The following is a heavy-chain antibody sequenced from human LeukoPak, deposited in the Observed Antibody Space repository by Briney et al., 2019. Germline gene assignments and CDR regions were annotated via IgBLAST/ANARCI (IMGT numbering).Heavy chain of an antibody. V-gene: IGHV4-4*02. CDR2: ISDNGDT. J-gene: IGHJ5*02. CDR3: AREREESGFDP. D-gene: IGHD1-26*01. CDR1: GASLNSVNW. Sequence: SETLSLTCAVSGASLNSVNWWIWVRQSPGKGLEWIGEISDNGDTKYNPSLKSRVTISADKSKNQFSLTLTSVTAADTAFYSCAREREESGFDPWGRGILVTVSS.